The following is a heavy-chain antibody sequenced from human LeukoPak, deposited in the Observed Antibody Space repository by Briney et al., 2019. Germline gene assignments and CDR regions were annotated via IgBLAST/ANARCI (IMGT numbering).Heavy chain of an antibody. J-gene: IGHJ3*02. CDR1: GGSISDYY. Sequence: PSETLSLTCTVSGGSISDYYWNWIRQPPGKGLEWIGYIDYSGNTNYNPSLKSRVTISIDTSKNQFSLKVFSVTAADTAVYYCARPNRSDRRGAFDIWGHGTVVTVSS. CDR2: IDYSGNT. D-gene: IGHD1-26*01. CDR3: ARPNRSDRRGAFDI. V-gene: IGHV4-59*01.